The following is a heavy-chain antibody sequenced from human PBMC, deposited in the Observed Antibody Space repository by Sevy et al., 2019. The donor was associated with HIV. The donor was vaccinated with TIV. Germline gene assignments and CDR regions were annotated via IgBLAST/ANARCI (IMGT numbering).Heavy chain of an antibody. D-gene: IGHD6-19*01. CDR3: VGGSYSSGWYIDY. V-gene: IGHV3-73*01. CDR2: IRSKANSSET. J-gene: IGHJ4*02. Sequence: GGSLRLSCAASGFTFSGSAMHWVRQASGKGLEWVGRIRSKANSSETSYAASVKGRFTISRDDSKNTAYLQMNSLKTEDTAVYYCVGGSYSSGWYIDYWGQGTLVTVSS. CDR1: GFTFSGSA.